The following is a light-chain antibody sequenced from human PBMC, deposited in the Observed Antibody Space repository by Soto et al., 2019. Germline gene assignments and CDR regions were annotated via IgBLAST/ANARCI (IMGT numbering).Light chain of an antibody. V-gene: IGLV1-51*01. CDR1: SSNIGNNY. J-gene: IGLJ3*02. CDR2: DNN. Sequence: QSVLTQSPSVSAAPGQKVTISCSGSSSNIGNNYVSWYQQLPGTAPKLLIYDNNKRPSGIPDRFSGSKSGTSGTLDITGLQTGDEADYYCATWDSALSAGVFGGGTKLTVL. CDR3: ATWDSALSAGV.